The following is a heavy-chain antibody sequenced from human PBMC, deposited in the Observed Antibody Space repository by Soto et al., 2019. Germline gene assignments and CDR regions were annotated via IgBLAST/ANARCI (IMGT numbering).Heavy chain of an antibody. V-gene: IGHV3-23*01. CDR2: ISDSGGST. CDR3: AKRSNTPAAMKSPFDY. CDR1: GFTFSNYA. Sequence: EVQVLDSGGGLVQPGGSLRLSCAASGFTFSNYAMSWVHQAPGKGLEWVSTISDSGGSTYYADSVKGRFTISRDNSKNTLYLQMNSLRAEDTAVYYSAKRSNTPAAMKSPFDYWGQGTLVTVSS. D-gene: IGHD2-2*01. J-gene: IGHJ4*02.